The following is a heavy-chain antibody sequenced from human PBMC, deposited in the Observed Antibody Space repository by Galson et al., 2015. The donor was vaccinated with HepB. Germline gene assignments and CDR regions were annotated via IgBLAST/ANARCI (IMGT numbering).Heavy chain of an antibody. D-gene: IGHD1-26*01. V-gene: IGHV1-2*04. CDR3: ARSLQRGYYYYYYGMDV. CDR1: GYTFTGYY. J-gene: IGHJ6*02. Sequence: SVKVSCKASGYTFTGYYMHWVRQAPGQGLEWMGWINPNSGGTNYAQKFQGWVTMTRDTSISTAYMELSRLRSDDTAVYYCARSLQRGYYYYYYGMDVWGQGTTVTVSS. CDR2: INPNSGGT.